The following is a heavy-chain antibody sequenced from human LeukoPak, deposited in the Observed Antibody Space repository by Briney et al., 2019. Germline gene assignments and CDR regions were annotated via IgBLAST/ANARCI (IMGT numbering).Heavy chain of an antibody. CDR2: ISSSSSYI. CDR3: ARDSNSGYSSSWTHDY. D-gene: IGHD6-13*01. V-gene: IGHV3-21*01. Sequence: GGSLRLSCAASEFSVGSNYMTWVRQAPGKGLEWVSSISSSSSYIYYADSVKGRFTISRDNAKNSLYLQMNSLRAEDTAVYYCARDSNSGYSSSWTHDYWGQGTLVTVSS. CDR1: EFSVGSNY. J-gene: IGHJ4*02.